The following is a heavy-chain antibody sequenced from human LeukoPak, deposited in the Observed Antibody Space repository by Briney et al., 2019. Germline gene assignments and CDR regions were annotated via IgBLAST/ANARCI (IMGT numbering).Heavy chain of an antibody. J-gene: IGHJ6*02. Sequence: SQTLSLTCALSGDSVSSNSAAWNWIRQSPSRGLEWLGRTYYRSKLYNDYAVSVKNRITINPDTSKNQFSLQLNSVTPEDTAVYYCARDRLWFGELPERYYYYYGMDVWGQGTTVTVSS. V-gene: IGHV6-1*01. CDR1: GDSVSSNSAA. D-gene: IGHD3-10*01. CDR2: TYYRSKLYN. CDR3: ARDRLWFGELPERYYYYYGMDV.